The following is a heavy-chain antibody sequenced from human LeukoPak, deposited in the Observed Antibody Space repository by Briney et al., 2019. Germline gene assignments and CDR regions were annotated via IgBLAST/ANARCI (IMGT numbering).Heavy chain of an antibody. CDR2: ISSSGSGGNT. CDR1: GVTLSNYA. V-gene: IGHV3-23*01. CDR3: ARGPKSYYYYYYYGMDV. Sequence: GGSLRLSCTASGVTLSNYAMSWARQAPGKGLEWVSGISSSGSGGNTYYADSVKGRFTISRDNSKNTLYLQMNSLRAEDTAVYYCARGPKSYYYYYYYGMDVWGQGTTVTVSS. D-gene: IGHD2/OR15-2a*01. J-gene: IGHJ6*02.